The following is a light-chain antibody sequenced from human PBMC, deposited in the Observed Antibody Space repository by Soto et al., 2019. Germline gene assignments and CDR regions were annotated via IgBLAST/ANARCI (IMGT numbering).Light chain of an antibody. V-gene: IGLV2-14*01. CDR3: SSYTSSSTYVV. CDR1: SSDFGGYNY. J-gene: IGLJ2*01. CDR2: DVS. Sequence: QSVLTQPASVSGSPGQSITISCTGTSSDFGGYNYVSWYQQHPGKAPKLMIYDVSNRPSGVSNRFSGSKSGNTASLTISGLQAEDEADYYCSSYTSSSTYVVFGGGTKVTV.